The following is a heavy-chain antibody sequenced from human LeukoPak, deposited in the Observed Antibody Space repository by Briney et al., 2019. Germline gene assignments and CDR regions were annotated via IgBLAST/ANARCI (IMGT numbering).Heavy chain of an antibody. CDR3: VREEGQGTARMFDC. D-gene: IGHD1-7*01. CDR2: TYYRSKLYS. J-gene: IGHJ4*02. V-gene: IGHV6-1*01. Sequence: SQTLSLTCAISGDIVSSNSAAGNWIRQSPSRGLGWLGRTYYRSKLYSAYEVSVKSRITINSDTFKNQFSLQLNSVTPEDAAVYYCVREEGQGTARMFDCWGQGIPVTVSS. CDR1: GDIVSSNSAA.